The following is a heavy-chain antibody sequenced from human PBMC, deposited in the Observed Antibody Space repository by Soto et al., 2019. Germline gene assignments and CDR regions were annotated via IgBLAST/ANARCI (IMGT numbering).Heavy chain of an antibody. CDR2: ISSSSSYI. Sequence: KSWGSLRLSCAASGFTFSSYSMNWVRQAPGKGLEWVSSISSSSSYIYYADSVKGRFTISRDNAKNSLYLQMNSLRAEDTAVYYCARTYYYDSSGSHLGWFDPWGQGTLVTVSS. V-gene: IGHV3-21*01. CDR1: GFTFSSYS. D-gene: IGHD3-22*01. J-gene: IGHJ5*02. CDR3: ARTYYYDSSGSHLGWFDP.